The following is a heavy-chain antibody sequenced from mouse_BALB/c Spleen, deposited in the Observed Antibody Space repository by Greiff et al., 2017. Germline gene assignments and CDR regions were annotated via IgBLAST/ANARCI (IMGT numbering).Heavy chain of an antibody. V-gene: IGHV1S56*01. CDR2: IYPGDGST. CDR3: ARPLPYYYAMDY. Sequence: VQLQQSGPELVKPGASVKMSCKASGYTFTSYYIHWVKQRPGQGLEWIGWIYPGDGSTKYNEKFKGKTTLTADKSSSTAYMLLSSLTSEDSAIYFCARPLPYYYAMDYWGQGTSVTVSS. J-gene: IGHJ4*01. CDR1: GYTFTSYY.